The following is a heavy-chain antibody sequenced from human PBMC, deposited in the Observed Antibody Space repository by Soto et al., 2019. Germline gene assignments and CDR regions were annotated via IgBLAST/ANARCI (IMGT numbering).Heavy chain of an antibody. CDR1: GYTFTGHD. V-gene: IGHV1-2*02. Sequence: QVQLVQSGAELKKPGASVTVSCKASGYTFTGHDLHWVRQAPGQGLEWMGWIKANGGATKYARKFQGRVTMTRDTSTTTAYLELNSLRSDDTAVYLCARVGSYSDGSSYPYWGQGTLVTVSA. J-gene: IGHJ4*02. CDR2: IKANGGAT. D-gene: IGHD6-6*01. CDR3: ARVGSYSDGSSYPY.